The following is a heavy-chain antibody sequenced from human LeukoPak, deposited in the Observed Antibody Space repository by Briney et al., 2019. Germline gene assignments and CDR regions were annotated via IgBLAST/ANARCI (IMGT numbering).Heavy chain of an antibody. D-gene: IGHD1-26*01. V-gene: IGHV3-23*01. Sequence: GGSLRLSCAASGFTFSSYAMSWVRQAPGKGLEWVSAISGSGGSTYYADSVKGRFTISRDNSKNTLYLQMNGLRAEDTAVYYCAKDQWELLSFDYWGQGTLVTVSS. CDR2: ISGSGGST. CDR3: AKDQWELLSFDY. CDR1: GFTFSSYA. J-gene: IGHJ4*02.